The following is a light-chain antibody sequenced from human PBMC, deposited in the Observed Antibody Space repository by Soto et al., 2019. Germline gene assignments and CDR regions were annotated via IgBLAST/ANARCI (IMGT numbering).Light chain of an antibody. J-gene: IGKJ2*01. CDR3: QQYDRFQYT. CDR1: QSISNW. V-gene: IGKV1-5*03. CDR2: KAS. Sequence: DIQMTQSPSTLSASVGDTVTITCRASQSISNWLAWYQQKPGQAPKLLIHKASTLESGVPSRFSGSGSGTEFTLTISSLQRDDFATFYCQQYDRFQYTFGQGTKLEIK.